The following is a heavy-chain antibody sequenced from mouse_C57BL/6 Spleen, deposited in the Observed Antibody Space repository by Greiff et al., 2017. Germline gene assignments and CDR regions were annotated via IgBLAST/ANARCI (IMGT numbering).Heavy chain of an antibody. Sequence: EVQLQQSGPELVKPGASVKISCKASGYTFTDYYMNWVKQSHGKSLEWIGDINPNNGGTSYNQKFKGKATLTVDKSSSTAYMELRSLTSEDSAVYYCARRDYYGLYYFDYWGQGTTLTVSS. D-gene: IGHD1-1*01. J-gene: IGHJ2*01. V-gene: IGHV1-26*01. CDR1: GYTFTDYY. CDR3: ARRDYYGLYYFDY. CDR2: INPNNGGT.